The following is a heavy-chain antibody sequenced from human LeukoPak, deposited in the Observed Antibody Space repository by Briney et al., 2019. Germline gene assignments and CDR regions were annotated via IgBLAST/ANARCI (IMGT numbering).Heavy chain of an antibody. CDR2: ISSSSSYI. CDR1: GFNVSSNY. Sequence: GGSLRLSCAASGFNVSSNYMSWVRQAPGKGLEWVSSISSSSSYIYYADSVKGRFTISRDNAKNSLYLQMNSLRAEDTAVYYCARDYYYYYGMDVWGQGTTVTVSS. V-gene: IGHV3-21*01. J-gene: IGHJ6*02. CDR3: ARDYYYYYGMDV.